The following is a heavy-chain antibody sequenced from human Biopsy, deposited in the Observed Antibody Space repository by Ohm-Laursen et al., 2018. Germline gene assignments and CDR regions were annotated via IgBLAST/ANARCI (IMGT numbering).Heavy chain of an antibody. V-gene: IGHV1-18*01. CDR2: ISTYNGNT. J-gene: IGHJ3*02. CDR3: ARGGTLVVVPTAVLHSFDI. D-gene: IGHD2-2*01. CDR1: GYTFSSYG. Sequence: SSVRVSCNASGYTFSSYGINWVRQAPGQGLEWLGWISTYNGNTNYAQNLQGRVTMTTDTSTSTAYMELRSLRSDDTAVYYCARGGTLVVVPTAVLHSFDIWGQGTMVTVSS.